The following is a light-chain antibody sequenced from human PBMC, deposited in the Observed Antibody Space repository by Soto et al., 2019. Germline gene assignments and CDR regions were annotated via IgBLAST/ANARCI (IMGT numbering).Light chain of an antibody. J-gene: IGLJ1*01. CDR1: SSDVGPYNY. CDR2: DVS. Sequence: QSVLTQPASMSGSPGPSITISCAGTSSDVGPYNYVSWYQQHPGKAPKLMIYDVSNRPSGVSDRFSGSKSGNTASLTISGLQAEDEADYYCCSYSRITTYVFGTGTKVTVL. CDR3: CSYSRITTYV. V-gene: IGLV2-14*03.